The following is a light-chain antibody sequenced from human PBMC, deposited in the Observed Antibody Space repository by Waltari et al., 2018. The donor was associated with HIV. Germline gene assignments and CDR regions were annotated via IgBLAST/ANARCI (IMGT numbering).Light chain of an antibody. J-gene: IGKJ1*01. CDR1: QSVSTS. Sequence: EVVMAQYPATQSVSPGVRAILPCRASQSVSTSLAWYQQKPGQAPRLLLFGTSTRATGVSARFSGSGSGTYFSLTISSLQSEDLAVYYCQQYKNGWTFGQGTKVDIK. CDR3: QQYKNGWT. V-gene: IGKV3-15*01. CDR2: GTS.